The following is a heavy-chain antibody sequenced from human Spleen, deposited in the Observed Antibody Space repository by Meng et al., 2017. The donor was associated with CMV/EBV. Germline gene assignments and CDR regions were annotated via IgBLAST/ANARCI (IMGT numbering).Heavy chain of an antibody. V-gene: IGHV3-21*01. D-gene: IGHD3-22*01. J-gene: IGHJ4*02. CDR1: FTFSSYS. CDR2: ISSSSSYI. Sequence: FTFSSYSMNWVRQAPGKGLEWVSSISSSSSYIYYADSVKGRFTISRDNAKNSLYLQMSSLRAEDTAVYYCARTSYDSSGYYYPFDYWGQGTLVTVSS. CDR3: ARTSYDSSGYYYPFDY.